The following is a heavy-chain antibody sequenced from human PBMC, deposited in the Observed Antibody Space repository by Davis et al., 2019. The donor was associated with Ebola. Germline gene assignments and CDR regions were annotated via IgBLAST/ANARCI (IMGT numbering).Heavy chain of an antibody. Sequence: SETLSLTCTVSGGSISSGDYYWSWIRQPPGKGLEWIGYIYYSGSTNYNPSLKSRITISVDTSRNQFSLKLNSVTAADTAVYYCARDHYSSSSYFDCWGQGTLVTVSS. V-gene: IGHV4-30-4*08. CDR1: GGSISSGDYY. CDR3: ARDHYSSSSYFDC. J-gene: IGHJ4*02. CDR2: IYYSGST. D-gene: IGHD6-6*01.